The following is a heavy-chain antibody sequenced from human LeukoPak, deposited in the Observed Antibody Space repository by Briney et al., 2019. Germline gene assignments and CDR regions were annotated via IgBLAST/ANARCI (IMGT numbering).Heavy chain of an antibody. D-gene: IGHD3-16*01. V-gene: IGHV3-21*01. CDR2: IRSNGNV. Sequence: PGGSLRLSCAASGFTFSNYGMNWVRQSLEKGLEWVSSIRSNGNVYYADSVKDRFTISRDNAENSLSLQMNSLTPEDAAIYFCARDWGRRTAPFDHWGRGTRVTVSS. J-gene: IGHJ4*02. CDR1: GFTFSNYG. CDR3: ARDWGRRTAPFDH.